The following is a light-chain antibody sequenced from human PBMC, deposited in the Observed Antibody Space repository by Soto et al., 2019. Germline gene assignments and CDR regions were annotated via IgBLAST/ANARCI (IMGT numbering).Light chain of an antibody. Sequence: EIVLTQSPATLSLSPGERATLSCRASQSVGSFLAWYQQTSGQTPRLLIYDASNRAPGIPARFSGSGSGTDFTLTISSLEPEDFAVYYCQHRSNWLGTFGPGTKVDIK. CDR3: QHRSNWLGT. V-gene: IGKV3-11*01. J-gene: IGKJ3*01. CDR1: QSVGSF. CDR2: DAS.